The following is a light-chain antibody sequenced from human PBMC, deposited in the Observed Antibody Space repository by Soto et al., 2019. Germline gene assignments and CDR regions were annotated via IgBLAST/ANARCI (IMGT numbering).Light chain of an antibody. J-gene: IGLJ2*01. V-gene: IGLV2-14*01. Sequence: QSALTQPASVSGSPGQSINISGTGTSSDVGGYNYVSWYQQYPGKAPKLMIYDVSNRPSRVSNRFSGSKSDNTASLTISGLQAEDEADYYCSSYTSSSTVVFGGGTKVTVL. CDR2: DVS. CDR1: SSDVGGYNY. CDR3: SSYTSSSTVV.